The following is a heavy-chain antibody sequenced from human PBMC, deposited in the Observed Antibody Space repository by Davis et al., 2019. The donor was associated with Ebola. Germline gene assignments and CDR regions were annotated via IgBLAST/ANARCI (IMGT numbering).Heavy chain of an antibody. D-gene: IGHD1-26*01. CDR1: GFTFDDYA. CDR3: AKGLRWELTGCDY. V-gene: IGHV3-9*01. Sequence: GGSLRLSCAASGFTFDDYAIHWVRQAPGKGLVWVSRINSDGSSTSYADSVKGRFTISRDNAKNSLYLQMNSLRAEDTALYYCAKGLRWELTGCDYWGQGTLVTVSS. CDR2: INSDGSST. J-gene: IGHJ4*02.